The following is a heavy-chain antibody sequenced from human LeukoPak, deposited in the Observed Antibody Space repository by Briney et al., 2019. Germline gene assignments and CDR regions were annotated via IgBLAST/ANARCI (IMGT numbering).Heavy chain of an antibody. CDR2: ICGHGISI. V-gene: IGHV3-23*01. J-gene: IGHJ4*02. Sequence: PGGSLRLSCEAPGFTFSNYAMSWVRQAPGKGLEWVSGICGHGISIYYADSVKGRFTISRDNSKSTLYLVMNSLRAEDTAVYYCAKEDGSYGSGRYYYFDYWGQGTLVTVSS. D-gene: IGHD3-10*01. CDR3: AKEDGSYGSGRYYYFDY. CDR1: GFTFSNYA.